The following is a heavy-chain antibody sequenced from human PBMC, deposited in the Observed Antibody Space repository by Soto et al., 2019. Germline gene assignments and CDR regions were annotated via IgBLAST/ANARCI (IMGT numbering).Heavy chain of an antibody. CDR3: AKGPGATAENFYFDY. CDR2: ISPTSYST. J-gene: IGHJ4*02. CDR1: GFPFNSYT. Sequence: GGSLRPSCAASGFPFNSYTMSWVRQAHGKGLEWVSGISPTSYSTYYADSVKGCFTISRDNFKKTLYLQMNSLRAEDTAVYYCAKGPGATAENFYFDYWGQGALVTVSS. V-gene: IGHV3-23*01. D-gene: IGHD2-2*01.